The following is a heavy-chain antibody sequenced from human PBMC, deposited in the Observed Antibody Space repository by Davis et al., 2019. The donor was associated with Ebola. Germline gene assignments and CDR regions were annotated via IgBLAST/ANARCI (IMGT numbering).Heavy chain of an antibody. V-gene: IGHV3-23*01. Sequence: PGGSLRLSCAASGFTFSSYAMSWLRQSPGTWLSFVSSISGSGGSTYYADSVKGRFTITRDNSKNTLYLQMNSLRAEDTAVYYCAKDRERTMDVWGQGTTGTVSS. CDR3: AKDRERTMDV. D-gene: IGHD1-26*01. CDR1: GFTFSSYA. CDR2: ISGSGGST. J-gene: IGHJ6*02.